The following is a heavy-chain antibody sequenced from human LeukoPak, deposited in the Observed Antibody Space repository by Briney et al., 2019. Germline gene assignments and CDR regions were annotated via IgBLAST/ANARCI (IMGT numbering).Heavy chain of an antibody. V-gene: IGHV4-34*01. J-gene: IGHJ4*02. CDR2: INHRGST. CDR1: GGSFSGYY. Sequence: SDTLSLTRAVYGGSFSGYYWSGTREPPGKGREWRVEINHRGSTNFNPSLESRVTISVDTSENQCSLKLSSVTAADTAVYCCARGSRTYYDGSSGYYRRYYFDYWGQGTLVTVSS. CDR3: ARGSRTYYDGSSGYYRRYYFDY. D-gene: IGHD3-22*01.